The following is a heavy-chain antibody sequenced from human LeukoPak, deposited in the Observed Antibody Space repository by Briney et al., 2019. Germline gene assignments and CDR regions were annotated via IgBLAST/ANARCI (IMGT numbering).Heavy chain of an antibody. CDR3: ARGVRPDYYYYYYMDV. CDR1: CVSISSYY. D-gene: IGHD3-10*01. CDR2: INHSGST. V-gene: IGHV4-34*01. J-gene: IGHJ6*03. Sequence: PSETLSLTCTVSCVSISSYYWSSIRQPPGKGLEWIGEINHSGSTNYNPSLKSRVTISVDTTKNQFSLKLSSVTAADTAVYYCARGVRPDYYYYYYMDVWGKGTTVTVSS.